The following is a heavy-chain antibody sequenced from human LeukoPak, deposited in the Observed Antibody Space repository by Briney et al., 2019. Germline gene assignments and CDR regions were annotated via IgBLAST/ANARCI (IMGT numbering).Heavy chain of an antibody. J-gene: IGHJ6*02. CDR1: GFTFSSYA. D-gene: IGHD6-13*01. Sequence: GGSLRLSCAASGFTFSSYAMSWVRQAPGKGVESVSAISGSGGSTYYADSVKGRFTISRDNSKSTLYLQMNSMRAEEKAVYYCAKVSAAAGNPYYYYAMDVWGQGTTVTVSS. CDR3: AKVSAAAGNPYYYYAMDV. V-gene: IGHV3-23*01. CDR2: ISGSGGST.